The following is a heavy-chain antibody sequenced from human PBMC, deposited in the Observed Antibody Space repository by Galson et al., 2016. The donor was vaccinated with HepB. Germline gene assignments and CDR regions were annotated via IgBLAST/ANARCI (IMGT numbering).Heavy chain of an antibody. CDR3: ASGTTVTTSNSFWYFDL. D-gene: IGHD4-17*01. Sequence: SLRLSCAASGFSFSNYGMSWVRQAPGKGLEWVSSITATGGSTYIADSVKGRFTFSRDNSKNTMYVQMTSLRAEDTAVYYCASGTTVTTSNSFWYFDLWGRGTLVTVSS. J-gene: IGHJ2*01. CDR1: GFSFSNYG. CDR2: ITATGGST. V-gene: IGHV3-23*01.